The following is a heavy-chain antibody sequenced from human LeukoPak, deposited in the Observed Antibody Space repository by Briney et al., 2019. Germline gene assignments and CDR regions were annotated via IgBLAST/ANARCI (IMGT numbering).Heavy chain of an antibody. D-gene: IGHD3-22*01. CDR2: INSDGSWT. Sequence: GGSLRLSCAASGNYWMHWVRQAPGKGLVWVSHINSDGSWTSYADSVKGRFTISRDNAKNSLYLQMNSLRAEDTAVYYCARDLDADYYDSSGYYLLGPDNWFDPWGQGTLVTVSS. V-gene: IGHV3-74*01. CDR1: GNYW. J-gene: IGHJ5*02. CDR3: ARDLDADYYDSSGYYLLGPDNWFDP.